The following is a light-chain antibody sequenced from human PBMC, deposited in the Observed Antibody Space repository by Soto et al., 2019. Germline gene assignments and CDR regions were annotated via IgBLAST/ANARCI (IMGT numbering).Light chain of an antibody. V-gene: IGLV2-11*01. J-gene: IGLJ2*01. CDR2: DVS. CDR1: SSDVGGYDY. CDR3: CSYAGSYTFV. Sequence: QSALTQPRSVSGSPGQSVTISCTGTSSDVGGYDYVSWHQQNPGKAPKVMIYDVSKRPSGVPNRFSGSKSGNTASLTISGLQAEDEADYHCCSYAGSYTFVFGGGTKLTVL.